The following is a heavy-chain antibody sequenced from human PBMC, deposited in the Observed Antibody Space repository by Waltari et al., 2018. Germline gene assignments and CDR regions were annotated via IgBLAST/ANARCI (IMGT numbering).Heavy chain of an antibody. V-gene: IGHV3-48*02. CDR1: EFTFSSYR. Sequence: EVQLVESGGGLVQPGGSLGLSCAAREFTFSSYRMTWVRQAPGKGLEWVSYISSSSTTIYYADSVKGRFTISRDNAKNSLYLQMNSLRDEDTAVYYCARENYYGSGTYPMDVWGKGTTVTVSS. D-gene: IGHD3-10*01. J-gene: IGHJ6*04. CDR2: ISSSSTTI. CDR3: ARENYYGSGTYPMDV.